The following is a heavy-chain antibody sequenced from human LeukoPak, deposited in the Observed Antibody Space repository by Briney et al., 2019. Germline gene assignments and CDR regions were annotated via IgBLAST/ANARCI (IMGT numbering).Heavy chain of an antibody. V-gene: IGHV1-18*01. Sequence: ASVTVSCKASGYTFTSYGISWVRQAPGQGLEWMGWISAYNGNTNYAQKLQGRVTMTTDTSTSTAYMELRSLRSDDTAVYYCARDRGGISTSNWFDPWGQGTLVTVSS. CDR3: ARDRGGISTSNWFDP. J-gene: IGHJ5*02. CDR2: ISAYNGNT. D-gene: IGHD5/OR15-5a*01. CDR1: GYTFTSYG.